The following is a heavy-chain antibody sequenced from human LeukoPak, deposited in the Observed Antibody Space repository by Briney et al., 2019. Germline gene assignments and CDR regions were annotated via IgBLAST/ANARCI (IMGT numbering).Heavy chain of an antibody. Sequence: GGSLRLSCAASGFTFSSYAMGWVRQAPGKGLEWVSTVSSSGGRMYYADSVKGRFSVSRDDSKNTVYVQMNSLRVEDTALYYCAKEGGLCDSGGYFDYWGQGALVTVSS. CDR3: AKEGGLCDSGGYFDY. CDR1: GFTFSSYA. CDR2: VSSSGGRM. D-gene: IGHD3-16*01. V-gene: IGHV3-23*01. J-gene: IGHJ4*02.